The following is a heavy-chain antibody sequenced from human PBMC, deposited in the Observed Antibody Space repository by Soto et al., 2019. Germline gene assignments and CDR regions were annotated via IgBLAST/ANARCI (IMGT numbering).Heavy chain of an antibody. J-gene: IGHJ6*02. CDR2: INHSGST. V-gene: IGHV4-34*01. D-gene: IGHD5-18*01. CDR3: ARHGSYGFMGFGYYYYGMDV. Sequence: SETLSLTCAVYGGSFSGYYWSWIRQPPGKGLEWIGEINHSGSTNYNPSLKSRVTISVDTSKNQFSLKLSSVTAADTAVYYCARHGSYGFMGFGYYYYGMDVWGQGTTVTVSS. CDR1: GGSFSGYY.